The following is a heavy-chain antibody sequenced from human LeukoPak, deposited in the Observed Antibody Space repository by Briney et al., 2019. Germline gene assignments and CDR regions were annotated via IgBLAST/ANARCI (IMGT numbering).Heavy chain of an antibody. CDR3: ARDDLSWYSGIDY. V-gene: IGHV3-74*03. Sequence: GGSLRLSCEVSGFTFRTYWMHWVRQAPGKGLVWVSYINSDGTGTMYADSVRGRFTVSRDNAKNTLYLQMNSLRAEDTAVYYCARDDLSWYSGIDYWGQGVLVTVSS. CDR1: GFTFRTYW. CDR2: INSDGTGT. J-gene: IGHJ4*02. D-gene: IGHD6-13*01.